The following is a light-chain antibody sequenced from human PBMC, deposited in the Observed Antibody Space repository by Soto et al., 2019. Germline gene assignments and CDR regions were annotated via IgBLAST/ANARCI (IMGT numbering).Light chain of an antibody. CDR2: DAS. Sequence: EIVLTQSPATLSLSPGERATLSCRASQSVRSNLAWYQQKPGQAPRLLIYDASNRATGIPGRFSGSGSGTEFTLTISNLEPEDFALYYCQHRSNWPWTFGQGAKVEIK. J-gene: IGKJ1*01. V-gene: IGKV3-11*01. CDR1: QSVRSN. CDR3: QHRSNWPWT.